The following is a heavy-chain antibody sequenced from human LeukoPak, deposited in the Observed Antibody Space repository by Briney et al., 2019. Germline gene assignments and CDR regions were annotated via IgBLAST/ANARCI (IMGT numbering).Heavy chain of an antibody. Sequence: GGSLRLSCAASGFTFSDYYMSWIRQAPGKGLEWVSYISSSGSTLYYADSVKGRFTISRDNAKNSLYLQMNSLRAEDTAVYYCARSVGYDFWSGYYTTDTYNWFDPWGQGTLVTVSS. CDR3: ARSVGYDFWSGYYTTDTYNWFDP. V-gene: IGHV3-11*01. CDR1: GFTFSDYY. D-gene: IGHD3-3*01. J-gene: IGHJ5*02. CDR2: ISSSGSTL.